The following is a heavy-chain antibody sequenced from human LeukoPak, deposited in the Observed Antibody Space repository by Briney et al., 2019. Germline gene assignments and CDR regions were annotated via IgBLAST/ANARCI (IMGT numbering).Heavy chain of an antibody. CDR3: ARGKNYDFWSGYYLHYFDY. D-gene: IGHD3-3*01. J-gene: IGHJ4*02. CDR2: INAGNGNT. V-gene: IGHV1-3*01. CDR1: GYTFTSYA. Sequence: ASVKVSCKASGYTFTSYAMHWVRQAPGQRLEWMGWINAGNGNTKYSQKFQGRVTVTRGTSASTAYMELSSLRSEDTAVYYCARGKNYDFWSGYYLHYFDYWGQGTLVTVSS.